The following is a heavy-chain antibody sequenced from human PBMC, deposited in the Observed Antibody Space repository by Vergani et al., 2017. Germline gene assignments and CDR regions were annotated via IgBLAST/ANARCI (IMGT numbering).Heavy chain of an antibody. CDR1: GYTFTSYA. V-gene: IGHV1-3*01. J-gene: IGHJ4*02. D-gene: IGHD3-16*02. CDR3: AREGFYDYVWGSYRRRGGYYFDY. Sequence: QVQLVQSGAEVKKPGASVKVSCKASGYTFTSYAMHWVRQAPGQRLEWMGWINAGNGNTKYSQKFQGRVTITRDTSASTAYMELSRLRSEDTAVYYCAREGFYDYVWGSYRRRGGYYFDYWGQGTLVTVSS. CDR2: INAGNGNT.